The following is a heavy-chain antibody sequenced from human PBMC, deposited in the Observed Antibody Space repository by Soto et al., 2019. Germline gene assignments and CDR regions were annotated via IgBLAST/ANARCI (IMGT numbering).Heavy chain of an antibody. J-gene: IGHJ5*02. Sequence: QVQLVQSGAEVKKPGSSVKVSCKTSGGTFGSYAISWVRQAPGQGLEWMGGIIPIFSTPNYAQKFQGRVTITADESTSTAYMELSSLRSEDTAVSYCARPIQYYFDTSAQSDWFDPWGQGTLVTVSS. V-gene: IGHV1-69*12. CDR3: ARPIQYYFDTSAQSDWFDP. CDR2: IIPIFSTP. CDR1: GGTFGSYA. D-gene: IGHD3-22*01.